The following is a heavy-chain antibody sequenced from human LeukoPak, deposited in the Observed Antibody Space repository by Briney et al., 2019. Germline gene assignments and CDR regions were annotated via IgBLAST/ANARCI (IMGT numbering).Heavy chain of an antibody. J-gene: IGHJ4*02. V-gene: IGHV3-30*02. CDR3: AIDRTVTTTPYYFDY. D-gene: IGHD4-17*01. Sequence: GGSLRLSCVASGFTFSSYGMHWVRQAPGKGLEWVAFIRYDGSNKYYADSVKGRFTISRDNSKNTLYLQMNSLRAEDTAVYYCAIDRTVTTTPYYFDYWGQGTLVTVSS. CDR2: IRYDGSNK. CDR1: GFTFSSYG.